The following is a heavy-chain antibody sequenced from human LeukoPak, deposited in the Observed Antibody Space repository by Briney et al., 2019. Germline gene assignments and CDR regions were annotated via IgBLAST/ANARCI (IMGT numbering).Heavy chain of an antibody. Sequence: SSETLSLTCAVYGGSFSGYYWSWIRQPPGKGLEWIGEINHSGSTNYNPSLKSRVTISVDTSKNQFSLKLSSVTAADTAVYYCARGTCGGDCYLGPDDWYFDLWGRGTLVTVSS. CDR3: ARGTCGGDCYLGPDDWYFDL. V-gene: IGHV4-34*01. CDR1: GGSFSGYY. CDR2: INHSGST. J-gene: IGHJ2*01. D-gene: IGHD2-21*02.